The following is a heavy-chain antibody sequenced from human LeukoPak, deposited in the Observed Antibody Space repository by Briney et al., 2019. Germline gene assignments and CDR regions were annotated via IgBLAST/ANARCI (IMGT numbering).Heavy chain of an antibody. J-gene: IGHJ4*02. D-gene: IGHD1-14*01. V-gene: IGHV3-30*18. Sequence: PGGSLRLSCAASGSTFSSYDMHWVRQAPGKGLEWVAVVSYDGSNRDYVDSVKGRFTISRDNSKNTLSLQLNSLRADDTAVYYCAKESPDNHFDYWGQGTLVTVSS. CDR3: AKESPDNHFDY. CDR2: VSYDGSNR. CDR1: GSTFSSYD.